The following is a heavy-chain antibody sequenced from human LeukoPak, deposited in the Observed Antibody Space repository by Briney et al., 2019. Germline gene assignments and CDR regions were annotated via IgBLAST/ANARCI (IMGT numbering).Heavy chain of an antibody. J-gene: IGHJ4*02. V-gene: IGHV3-20*04. CDR2: INWNGRSI. Sequence: GGSLRLSCAASGFTFDDHGMSWVRQAPGKGLEWVAGINWNGRSIGSGDSVKGRFSISRDNAKNSLYLQMNSLRAEDTASYCCARDDIAVGCSGGNCYFDFWGQGALVTVSS. CDR3: ARDDIAVGCSGGNCYFDF. CDR1: GFTFDDHG. D-gene: IGHD2-15*01.